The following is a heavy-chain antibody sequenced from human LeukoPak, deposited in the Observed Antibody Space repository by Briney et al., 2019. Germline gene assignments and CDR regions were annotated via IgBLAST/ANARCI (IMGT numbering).Heavy chain of an antibody. CDR2: ISAYNGNT. Sequence: ASVKVSCKASGYTFTSYGISWVRQAPGQGLEWMGWISAYNGNTNYAQKLQGRVTMTTDTSTSTAYMELRSLRSDDTAVYYCARAYQPLGGLSFPDQWGQGTLVTVSS. J-gene: IGHJ5*02. CDR1: GYTFTSYG. D-gene: IGHD3-16*02. CDR3: ARAYQPLGGLSFPDQ. V-gene: IGHV1-18*01.